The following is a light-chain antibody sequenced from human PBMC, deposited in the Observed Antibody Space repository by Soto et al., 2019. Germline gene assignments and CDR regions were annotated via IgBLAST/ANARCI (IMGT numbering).Light chain of an antibody. CDR2: EVI. J-gene: IGLJ2*01. V-gene: IGLV2-8*01. Sequence: QSALTQPPSASGSPGQSVTISCTGTSSDVGGYNYVSWYQQHPGKAPKLMIYEVIKRPSGVPDRFSGSKSGNTASLTVSGLQAEDEADYYRSSYAGSNNYVVFGGGTKLTVL. CDR3: SSYAGSNNYVV. CDR1: SSDVGGYNY.